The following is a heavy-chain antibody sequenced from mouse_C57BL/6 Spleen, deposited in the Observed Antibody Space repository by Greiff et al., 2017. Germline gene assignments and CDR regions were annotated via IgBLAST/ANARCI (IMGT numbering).Heavy chain of an antibody. CDR1: GYTFTSYW. CDR2: IYPGSGST. Sequence: VQLQQPGAELVKPGASVKMSRKASGYTFTSYWITWVKQRPGQGLEWIGDIYPGSGSTNYNEKFKSKATLTVDTSSSTAYMQLSSLTSEDSAVYYCARDDYDGYYAMDYWGQGTSVTVSS. D-gene: IGHD2-4*01. V-gene: IGHV1-55*01. CDR3: ARDDYDGYYAMDY. J-gene: IGHJ4*01.